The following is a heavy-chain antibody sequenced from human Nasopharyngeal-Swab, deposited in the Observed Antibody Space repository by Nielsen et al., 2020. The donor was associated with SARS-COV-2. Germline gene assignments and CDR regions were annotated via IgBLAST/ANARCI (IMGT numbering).Heavy chain of an antibody. CDR3: ARDRWRLRFGELLGRYYYGMDV. CDR2: ISSTSSTI. J-gene: IGHJ6*02. D-gene: IGHD3-10*01. Sequence: WIRQPPGKGLEWVSYISSTSSTIYSADSVKGRFTISRDNAKNSLYLQMSSLRDEDTAVYYCARDRWRLRFGELLGRYYYGMDVWGQGTTVTVSS. V-gene: IGHV3-48*02.